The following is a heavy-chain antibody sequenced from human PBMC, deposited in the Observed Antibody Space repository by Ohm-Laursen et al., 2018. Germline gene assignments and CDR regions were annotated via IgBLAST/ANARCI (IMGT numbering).Heavy chain of an antibody. V-gene: IGHV3-53*01. CDR1: GFTVSINY. CDR2: IYSGGST. CDR3: AKDSGATVDPYFDY. D-gene: IGHD7-27*01. J-gene: IGHJ4*02. Sequence: SLRLSCAASGFTVSINYMSWVRQAPGKGLEWASVIYSGGSTYYADSVKGRFTISRDNSKNTQYLQMNSLRVEDTAVYYCAKDSGATVDPYFDYWGQGTLVTVSS.